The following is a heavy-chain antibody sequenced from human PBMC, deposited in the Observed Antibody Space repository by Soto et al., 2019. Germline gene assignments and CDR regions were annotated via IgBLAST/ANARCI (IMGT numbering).Heavy chain of an antibody. CDR3: ARDRTVDYVDYYFDY. CDR1: DGSIITYY. CDR2: IYTNGST. D-gene: IGHD3-10*02. J-gene: IGHJ4*02. V-gene: IGHV4-4*07. Sequence: SETQSLTCTVSDGSIITYYWSWIRQPAGKGLEWVGRIYTNGSTSYSPSLKSRLTMSVDRSKTQLSLRLSSVTAADTAVYYCARDRTVDYVDYYFDYWGQGTLVTVSS.